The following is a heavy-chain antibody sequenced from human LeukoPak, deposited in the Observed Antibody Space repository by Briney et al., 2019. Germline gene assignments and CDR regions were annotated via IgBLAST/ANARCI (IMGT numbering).Heavy chain of an antibody. CDR1: GGSISSYY. J-gene: IGHJ4*02. V-gene: IGHV4-59*01. CDR2: IYYSGST. D-gene: IGHD2-2*01. CDR3: AREPPAATGFDY. Sequence: SETLSLTCTVSGGSISSYYWSWIRQPPGKGLEWIGYIYYSGSTNYNPSLKSRVTISVDTSKNQFSLNLSSVTAADTAVYYCAREPPAATGFDYWGQGTLVTVSS.